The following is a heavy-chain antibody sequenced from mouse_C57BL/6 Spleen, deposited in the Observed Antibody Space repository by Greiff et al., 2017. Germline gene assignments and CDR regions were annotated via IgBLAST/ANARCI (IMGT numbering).Heavy chain of an antibody. CDR2: FDPETGGT. J-gene: IGHJ4*01. CDR1: GYTFTDYE. V-gene: IGHV1-15*01. Sequence: VQLQQSGAELVRPGASVTLSCKASGYTFTDYEMHWVKQTPVHGLEWIGAFDPETGGTAYNQKFKGKAILTADKSSSTAYMELRSLTSEDSAVYYCTRSRGIYAMDYWGQGTSVTVSS. CDR3: TRSRGIYAMDY.